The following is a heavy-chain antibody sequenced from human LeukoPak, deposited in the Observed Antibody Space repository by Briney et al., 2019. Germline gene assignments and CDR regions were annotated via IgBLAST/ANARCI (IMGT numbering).Heavy chain of an antibody. CDR1: GFTFSTYA. D-gene: IGHD4-23*01. CDR2: ISGSGGST. CDR3: AKGMTTVVNSPFDY. J-gene: IGHJ4*02. Sequence: GGSLRLSCAASGFTFSTYAVSWVRQAPGKGLEWVSAISGSGGSTYYADSVKGRFTISRDNSKNTLYLQMNSLRAEDTAVYYCAKGMTTVVNSPFDYWGQGTLVTVSS. V-gene: IGHV3-23*01.